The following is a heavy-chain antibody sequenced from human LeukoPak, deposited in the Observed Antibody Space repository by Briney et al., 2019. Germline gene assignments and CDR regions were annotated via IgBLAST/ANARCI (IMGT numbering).Heavy chain of an antibody. CDR1: GFTFSRYS. J-gene: IGHJ4*02. Sequence: GGSLRLSCAVSGFTFSRYSMNWVRQAPGKGLEWVSFISTSSSYIYYADSVKGRFTISRDNAKNSLYLQMNSLRAEDTAVYYCARGGYYDNSGASDYWGQGTLVSVSS. V-gene: IGHV3-21*01. CDR2: ISTSSSYI. D-gene: IGHD3-22*01. CDR3: ARGGYYDNSGASDY.